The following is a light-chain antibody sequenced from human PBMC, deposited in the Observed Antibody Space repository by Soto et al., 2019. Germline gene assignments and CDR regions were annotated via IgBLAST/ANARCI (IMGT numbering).Light chain of an antibody. CDR2: KAS. Sequence: DIQMTQSPSTRSASVGDRVIITCRASQSVSGGMAWYQQRPGKAPNLLIYKASTLKTGVPLRVSGSGSGIEFTLTISTLQPDDFATYYCQQYDSYPLTFGGGTKVEIK. J-gene: IGKJ4*01. V-gene: IGKV1-5*03. CDR1: QSVSGG. CDR3: QQYDSYPLT.